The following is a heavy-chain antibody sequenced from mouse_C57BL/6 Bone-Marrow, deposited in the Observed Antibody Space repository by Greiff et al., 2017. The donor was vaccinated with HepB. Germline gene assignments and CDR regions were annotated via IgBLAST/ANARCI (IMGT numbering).Heavy chain of an antibody. D-gene: IGHD1-1*01. V-gene: IGHV1-5*01. CDR1: GYTFTSYW. CDR3: TSSSYGYYAMDY. Sequence: VQLQQSGTVLARPGASVKMSCKTSGYTFTSYWMHWVKQRPGQGLEWIGAIYPGNSDTSYNQKFKGKAKLTAVTSASTAYMELSSLTNEDSAVYYCTSSSYGYYAMDYWGQGTSVTVSS. J-gene: IGHJ4*01. CDR2: IYPGNSDT.